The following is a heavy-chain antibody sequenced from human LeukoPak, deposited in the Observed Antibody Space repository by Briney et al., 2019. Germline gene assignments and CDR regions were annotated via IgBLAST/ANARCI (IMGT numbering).Heavy chain of an antibody. Sequence: ASVKVSCKASGYTFTGYYMHWVRQAPGQGLEWMGWINPNSGGTNYAQKFQGWVTMTRDTSISTAYMELSRLRSDDTAVYYCARHILPDYYDSSGYLDYWGQGTLVTVSS. CDR1: GYTFTGYY. D-gene: IGHD3-22*01. V-gene: IGHV1-2*04. CDR2: INPNSGGT. CDR3: ARHILPDYYDSSGYLDY. J-gene: IGHJ4*02.